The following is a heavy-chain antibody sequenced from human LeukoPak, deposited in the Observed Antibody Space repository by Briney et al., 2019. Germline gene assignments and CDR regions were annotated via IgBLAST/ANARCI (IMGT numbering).Heavy chain of an antibody. CDR3: ARGRTVAGTDY. V-gene: IGHV3-21*01. CDR1: GFTFSSYS. Sequence: SGGSLRLSCAASGFTFSSYSMNWVRQAPGKGLEWVPSISSSSSSYIYYADSVKGRFTISRDNAKNSLYLQMNSLRAEDTAVYYCARGRTVAGTDYWGQGTLVTVSS. CDR2: ISSSSSSYI. J-gene: IGHJ4*02. D-gene: IGHD6-19*01.